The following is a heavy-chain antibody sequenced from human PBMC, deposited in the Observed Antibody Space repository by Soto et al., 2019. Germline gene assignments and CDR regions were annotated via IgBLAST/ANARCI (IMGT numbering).Heavy chain of an antibody. Sequence: EVQLLESGGGLVQPGGSLRLSCAASGFTFSSYAMSWVRQAPGKGLEWVSAISGSGGSTYYADSVKGRFTISRDNSKNTLYRQMNSLRAEDTAVYYCAKDKVLGVTPRYYFDYWGQGTLVTVSS. J-gene: IGHJ4*02. V-gene: IGHV3-23*01. D-gene: IGHD3-16*01. CDR3: AKDKVLGVTPRYYFDY. CDR2: ISGSGGST. CDR1: GFTFSSYA.